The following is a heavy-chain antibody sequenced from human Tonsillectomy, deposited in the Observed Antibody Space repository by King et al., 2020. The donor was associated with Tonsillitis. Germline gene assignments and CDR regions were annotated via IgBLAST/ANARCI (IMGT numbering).Heavy chain of an antibody. J-gene: IGHJ4*02. CDR1: GFTFNNYA. CDR2: IYTNGIIT. D-gene: IGHD5-24*01. V-gene: IGHV3-64D*06. CDR3: VNDYAGDGGAIFDH. Sequence: DVQLVESGGGLVQPGGSLRLSCSASGFTFNNYAMHWVRQAPGKGLEQIALIYTNGIITYYADSVKGRFTISRDNPKNTLYLQMSSLRVEDTAVYYCVNDYAGDGGAIFDHWGQGTLVTVSS.